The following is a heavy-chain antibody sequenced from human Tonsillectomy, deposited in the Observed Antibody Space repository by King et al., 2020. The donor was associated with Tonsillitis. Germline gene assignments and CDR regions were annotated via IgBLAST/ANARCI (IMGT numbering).Heavy chain of an antibody. D-gene: IGHD3-3*01. CDR3: STDQGFSNDYYYGMDV. V-gene: IGHV3-15*01. CDR1: GFTFSNAW. J-gene: IGHJ6*02. CDR2: LKSKADGGTT. Sequence: VQLVESGGGLVKPGGSLRLSCAASGFTFSNAWMSWVRQAPGKGLEWVGRLKSKADGGTTDYAAPGKGRFTISRDDSKNTLYLQMNSVKTEDTAVYYCSTDQGFSNDYYYGMDVWGQGTTVTVSS.